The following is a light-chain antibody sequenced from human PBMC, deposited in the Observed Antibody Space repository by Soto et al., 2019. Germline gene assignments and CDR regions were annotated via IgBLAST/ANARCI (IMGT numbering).Light chain of an antibody. CDR2: DTS. V-gene: IGKV1-5*01. J-gene: IGKJ2*04. Sequence: DIQMTQSPSTLSVSVGDRVTITCRASQSISSWLAWYQQKPGKAPKLLIYDTSKLESGVPSRFSGSGSTTQFTLTISSQQPDDFATYYCQQYNDLCLFGQGTQLQIK. CDR3: QQYNDLCL. CDR1: QSISSW.